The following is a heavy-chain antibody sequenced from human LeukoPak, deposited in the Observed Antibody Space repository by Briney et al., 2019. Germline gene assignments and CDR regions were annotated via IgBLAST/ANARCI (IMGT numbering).Heavy chain of an antibody. CDR2: IRYNGEQT. CDR3: ARDPSVGGFSGSELDF. V-gene: IGHV3-64*01. J-gene: IGHJ4*02. CDR1: GFTFRQYF. Sequence: GGALRISLGGPGFTFRQYFLDLGRQGPGEGLGYLSGIRYNGEQTYYSKSVTGRFTISRDNSKNMLYLQMGSLRPEDTAVYFCARDPSVGGFSGSELDFWGQGTLVTVSS. D-gene: IGHD3-22*01.